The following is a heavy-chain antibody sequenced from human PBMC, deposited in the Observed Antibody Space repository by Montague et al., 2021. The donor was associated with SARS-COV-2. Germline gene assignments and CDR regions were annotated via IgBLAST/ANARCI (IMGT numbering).Heavy chain of an antibody. Sequence: PALVKPTQTLTLTCTFSGFSLSTYGVGVGWLRQPPGKALEWLAIMYWDDDERYSPSLRSRLSVTKGTSKNQVVLTMTNMDPLDTATYYCAFHRAYDSGSYWDWGQGILVTVSS. V-gene: IGHV2-5*02. J-gene: IGHJ4*02. D-gene: IGHD3-10*01. CDR3: AFHRAYDSGSYWD. CDR2: MYWDDDE. CDR1: GFSLSTYGVG.